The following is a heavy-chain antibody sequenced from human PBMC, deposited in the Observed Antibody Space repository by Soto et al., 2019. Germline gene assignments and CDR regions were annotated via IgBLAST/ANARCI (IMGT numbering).Heavy chain of an antibody. CDR2: ISGYNGDT. CDR1: GYTFTRYG. V-gene: IGHV1-18*01. CDR3: AKNGQPPYYYYGLDV. J-gene: IGHJ6*02. D-gene: IGHD2-8*01. Sequence: ASVKVSCKASGYTFTRYGSSWVRQAPGQGLEWMGWISGYNGDTNYAQKFQDRVSMTMDTSTGTAYMELRSLTSDDTAIYYCAKNGQPPYYYYGLDVWGRG.